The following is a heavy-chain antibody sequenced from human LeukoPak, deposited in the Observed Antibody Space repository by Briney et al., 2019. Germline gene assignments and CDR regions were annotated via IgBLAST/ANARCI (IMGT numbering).Heavy chain of an antibody. CDR3: ARGPGFLEWFDYYYYMDV. J-gene: IGHJ6*03. Sequence: ASVKVSCKASGYTFTSYDINWVRQATGQGLEWMGWMNPNSGNTGYAQKFQGRVTMTRNTSISTAYMELRSLRSDDTAVYYCARGPGFLEWFDYYYYMDVWGKGTTVTVSS. CDR2: MNPNSGNT. D-gene: IGHD3-3*01. CDR1: GYTFTSYD. V-gene: IGHV1-8*01.